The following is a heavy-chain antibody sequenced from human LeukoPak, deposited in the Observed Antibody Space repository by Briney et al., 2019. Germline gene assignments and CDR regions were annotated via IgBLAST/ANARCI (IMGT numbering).Heavy chain of an antibody. CDR3: ARGNCGGDCYSFDY. Sequence: ASVKVSCKASGYTFTSHGIIRVRQAPGQGLEWMAWISAYNGNTNYAQKLQGRVTVTTETSTSTAYMELRGLRSDDTAVYYCARGNCGGDCYSFDYWGQGTLVTVSS. D-gene: IGHD2-21*02. V-gene: IGHV1-18*01. J-gene: IGHJ4*02. CDR1: GYTFTSHG. CDR2: ISAYNGNT.